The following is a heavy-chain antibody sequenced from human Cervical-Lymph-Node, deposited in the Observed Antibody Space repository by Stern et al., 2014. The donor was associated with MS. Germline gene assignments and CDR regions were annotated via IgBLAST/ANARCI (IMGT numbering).Heavy chain of an antibody. CDR3: SRDTAQVASWYFDL. V-gene: IGHV1-18*04. Sequence: MQLVESGVEVKKPGASVKVSCKASGYTFTSSGITWVRQAPGQGLEWMGWINTYNGDANEAQTLEGRVTMTTNTSTTTAHVEVRSRRYDDTAVYYCSRDTAQVASWYFDLWGRGTLVTVSS. CDR2: INTYNGDA. J-gene: IGHJ2*01. CDR1: GYTFTSSG. D-gene: IGHD2-21*02.